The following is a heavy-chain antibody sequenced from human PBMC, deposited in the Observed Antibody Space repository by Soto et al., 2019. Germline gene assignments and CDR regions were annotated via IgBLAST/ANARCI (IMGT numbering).Heavy chain of an antibody. Sequence: QVQLVQSGAEVKKPGASVKVSCTASGYTFTHYAIHWVRHAPGQGLEWMGFINAVSGNTKYSQTFQGRLTFTKDTAASTAYMDLSRLRSEDTAIYNGASGLAADGAWGHGTLVTVSS. D-gene: IGHD6-13*01. CDR2: INAVSGNT. CDR1: GYTFTHYA. J-gene: IGHJ5*01. CDR3: ASGLAADGA. V-gene: IGHV1-3*01.